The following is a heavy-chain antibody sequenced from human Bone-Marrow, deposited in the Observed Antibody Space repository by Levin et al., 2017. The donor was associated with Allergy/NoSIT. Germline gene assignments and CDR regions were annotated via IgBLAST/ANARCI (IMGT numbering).Heavy chain of an antibody. CDR2: VDPEDGEA. CDR1: GYTFTASY. J-gene: IGHJ4*02. CDR3: ATLEGGTVTPNS. D-gene: IGHD4-17*01. V-gene: IGHV1-69-2*01. Sequence: GASVKVSCKVSGYTFTASYIHWLHQAPGKGPEWMGLVDPEDGEAIYAENFRGKVTLSADTSTDTAYMELSSLRPEDTAVYYCATLEGGTVTPNSWGQGTLITVSA.